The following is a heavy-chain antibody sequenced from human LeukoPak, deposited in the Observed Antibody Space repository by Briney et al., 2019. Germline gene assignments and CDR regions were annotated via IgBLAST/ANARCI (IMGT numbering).Heavy chain of an antibody. V-gene: IGHV4-34*01. J-gene: IGHJ6*02. Sequence: SETLSLTCAVYGGSFSGYSWNWLRQPPGKGLEWLGEINHSGGTNYNPSLKSRVTISVDTSKNQFSLKLSSVTAADTAVYYCARLLWSPMFYYYYGMDVWGQGTTVTVSS. CDR1: GGSFSGYS. CDR3: ARLLWSPMFYYYYGMDV. CDR2: INHSGGT. D-gene: IGHD3-10*01.